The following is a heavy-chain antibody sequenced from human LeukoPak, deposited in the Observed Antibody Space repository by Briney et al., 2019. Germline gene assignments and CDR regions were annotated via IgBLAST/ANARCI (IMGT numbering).Heavy chain of an antibody. CDR3: ASYFSGSGSFTTQFDH. CDR2: INTHKGNT. D-gene: IGHD3-10*01. J-gene: IGHJ4*02. CDR1: ASTFTTYG. V-gene: IGHV1-18*04. Sequence: ASVKVSYKTSASTFTTYGITWVRQAPGQGLKWMGWINTHKGNTYYSRDFQVRVFMTTDASTTTAYMELRSLRSDDTAIYYCASYFSGSGSFTTQFDHWGQGTLVTVSS.